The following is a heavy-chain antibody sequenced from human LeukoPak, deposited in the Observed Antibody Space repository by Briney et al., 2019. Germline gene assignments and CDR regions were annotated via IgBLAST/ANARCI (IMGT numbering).Heavy chain of an antibody. Sequence: GASVKVSCKASGYTFTSYYMHWVRQAPGQGLEWMGWINPNSGGTNYAQKFQGRVTMTRDTSISTAYMELSRLRSDDTAVYYCARAQPTYCSSTSCYTPRSYYYYGMDVWGQGTTVTVSS. J-gene: IGHJ6*02. D-gene: IGHD2-2*02. CDR2: INPNSGGT. CDR1: GYTFTSYY. V-gene: IGHV1-2*02. CDR3: ARAQPTYCSSTSCYTPRSYYYYGMDV.